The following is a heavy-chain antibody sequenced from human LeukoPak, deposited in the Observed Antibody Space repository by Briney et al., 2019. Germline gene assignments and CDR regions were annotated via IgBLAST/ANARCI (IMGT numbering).Heavy chain of an antibody. Sequence: SETLSLTCTVSGGSISSGGYYWSWIRQPPGKGLEWIGYIYHSGSTNYNPSLKSRVTISVDTSKNQFSLKLSSVTAADTAVYYCARLPIVVVPSTSFDIWGQGTMVTVSS. CDR1: GGSISSGGYY. J-gene: IGHJ3*02. V-gene: IGHV4-30-2*01. CDR3: ARLPIVVVPSTSFDI. CDR2: IYHSGST. D-gene: IGHD2-2*01.